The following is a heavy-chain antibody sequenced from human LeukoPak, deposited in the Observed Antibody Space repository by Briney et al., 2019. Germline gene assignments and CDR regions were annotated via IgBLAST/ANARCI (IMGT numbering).Heavy chain of an antibody. CDR2: ISGSGGGT. Sequence: GGSLRLSCAVSGITLSNYGMSWVRQAPGKGLEWVAGISGSGGGTNYADSVKGRFAISRDNSKNTVFLHMNSLRVEDTAVYYCARGVYWSLDYWGQGTPVTVSS. CDR3: ARGVYWSLDY. J-gene: IGHJ4*02. D-gene: IGHD1-1*01. CDR1: GITLSNYG. V-gene: IGHV3-23*01.